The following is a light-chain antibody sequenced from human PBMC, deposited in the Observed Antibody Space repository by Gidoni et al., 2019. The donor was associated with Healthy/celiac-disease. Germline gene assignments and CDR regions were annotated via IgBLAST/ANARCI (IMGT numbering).Light chain of an antibody. CDR3: QQYYSYPYT. J-gene: IGKJ2*01. Sequence: DPVTITCRASQGISSYLAWYQQKPGKAPKLLIYAASTLQSGVPSRFSGSGSGTDFTLTISCLQSEDFATYYCQQYYSYPYTFXXXTKLEIK. CDR1: QGISSY. V-gene: IGKV1-8*01. CDR2: AAS.